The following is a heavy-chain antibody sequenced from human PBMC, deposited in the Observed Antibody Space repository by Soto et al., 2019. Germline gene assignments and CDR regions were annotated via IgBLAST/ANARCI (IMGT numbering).Heavy chain of an antibody. V-gene: IGHV3-15*01. D-gene: IGHD3-10*01. Sequence: PGGSLRLSCAASGFTFSNAWMSWVRQAPGKGLEWVGRIKSKTDGGTTDYAAPVKGRFTISRDDSKNTLYLQMNSLKTEDTAVYYCTKGSGSYYFYYYGMDVWGQGTTVTVYS. CDR1: GFTFSNAW. CDR3: TKGSGSYYFYYYGMDV. CDR2: IKSKTDGGTT. J-gene: IGHJ6*02.